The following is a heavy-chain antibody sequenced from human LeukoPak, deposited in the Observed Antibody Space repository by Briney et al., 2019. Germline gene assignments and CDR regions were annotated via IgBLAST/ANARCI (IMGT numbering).Heavy chain of an antibody. CDR1: GFTFSDYY. V-gene: IGHV3-11*01. CDR3: AKVETWGSGSYYRGSFDY. D-gene: IGHD3-10*01. J-gene: IGHJ4*02. Sequence: PGGSLRLSCAASGFTFSDYYMSWIRQAPGKGLEWVSYISSSGSTIYYADSVKGRFTISRDNAKNSLYLQMNSLRAEDTAVYYCAKVETWGSGSYYRGSFDYWGQGTLVTVSS. CDR2: ISSSGSTI.